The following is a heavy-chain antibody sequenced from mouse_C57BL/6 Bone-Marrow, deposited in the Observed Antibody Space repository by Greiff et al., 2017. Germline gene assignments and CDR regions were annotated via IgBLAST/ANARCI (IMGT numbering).Heavy chain of an antibody. J-gene: IGHJ3*01. Sequence: QVQLQQPGAELVMPGASVKLSCKASGYTFTSYWMHWVKQRPGQGLEWIGEIDPSDSYTNYNQKFKGKSTLTVDKSSSTAYMQLSSLTSEDSAVYYCARSRDSSGAWFAYWGQGTLVTVSA. D-gene: IGHD3-2*02. V-gene: IGHV1-69*01. CDR1: GYTFTSYW. CDR3: ARSRDSSGAWFAY. CDR2: IDPSDSYT.